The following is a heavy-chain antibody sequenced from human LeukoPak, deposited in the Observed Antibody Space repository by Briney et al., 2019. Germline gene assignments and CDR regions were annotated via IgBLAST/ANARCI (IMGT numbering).Heavy chain of an antibody. J-gene: IGHJ4*02. V-gene: IGHV3-30-3*01. CDR1: GFTFSSYA. CDR2: ISYDGSNK. D-gene: IGHD3-22*01. CDR3: ARDGNYYDSSGYYYQLDY. Sequence: GRSLRLSCAASGFTFSSYAMHWVRQAPGKGLEWVAVISYDGSNKYYADSVKGRFTISRDNSKNTLYLQMNSLRAEDTAVYYCARDGNYYDSSGYYYQLDYWGQGTLVTVSS.